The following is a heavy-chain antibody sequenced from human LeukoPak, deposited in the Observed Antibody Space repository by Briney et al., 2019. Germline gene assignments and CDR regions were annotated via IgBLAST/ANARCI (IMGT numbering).Heavy chain of an antibody. CDR2: ISFDGSNK. V-gene: IGHV3-30*04. Sequence: PGGSLRLSCAASGFTFSSYAMHWVRQAPGKGLEWVAVISFDGSNKYYADSVKGRFTISRDNSKNSLYLQMNSLRAEDTAVYYCARSPAGPRDYMDVWGKGTTVTVSS. CDR3: ARSPAGPRDYMDV. D-gene: IGHD6-19*01. J-gene: IGHJ6*03. CDR1: GFTFSSYA.